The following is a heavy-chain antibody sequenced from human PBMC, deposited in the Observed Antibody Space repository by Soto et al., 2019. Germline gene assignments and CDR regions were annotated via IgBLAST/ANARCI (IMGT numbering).Heavy chain of an antibody. J-gene: IGHJ6*02. D-gene: IGHD6-19*01. V-gene: IGHV6-1*01. Sequence: PSQTLSLTCAISGDSVSSNSAAWNWIRQSPSRGLEWLGRTYYRSKWYNDYAVSVKSRITINPDTSKNQFSLQLNSVTPEDTAVYYCVRGSGWHAGHYYYYYGMDVWGQGTTVTVSS. CDR1: GDSVSSNSAA. CDR2: TYYRSKWYN. CDR3: VRGSGWHAGHYYYYYGMDV.